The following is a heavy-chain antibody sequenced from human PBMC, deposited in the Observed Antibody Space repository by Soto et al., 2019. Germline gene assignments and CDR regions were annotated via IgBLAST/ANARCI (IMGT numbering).Heavy chain of an antibody. CDR1: DGSISSGGYY. CDR2: IYHSGST. CDR3: ARVPDY. V-gene: IGHV4-30-2*01. J-gene: IGHJ4*02. Sequence: SEPLSLNCAVSDGSISSGGYYWSWIRQPPGKGLEWIGYIYHSGSTYYNPSLKSRVTISVDRSKNQFSLKLSSVTAADTAVYYCARVPDYWGQGTLVTVSS.